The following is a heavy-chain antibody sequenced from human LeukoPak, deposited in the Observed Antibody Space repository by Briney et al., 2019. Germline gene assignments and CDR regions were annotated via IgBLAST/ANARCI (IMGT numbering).Heavy chain of an antibody. V-gene: IGHV4-59*01. CDR3: ARYYYDSTGYYNGWFDP. Sequence: PSETLSLTCTVSGGSISSYYWSWIRQPPGKGLEWIGYISYSGSTNYSPSLQSRVTISVDTSKRRFSLKLSSVTAADTAVYYCARYYYDSTGYYNGWFDPWGQGTLVTVSS. D-gene: IGHD3-22*01. CDR1: GGSISSYY. CDR2: ISYSGST. J-gene: IGHJ5*02.